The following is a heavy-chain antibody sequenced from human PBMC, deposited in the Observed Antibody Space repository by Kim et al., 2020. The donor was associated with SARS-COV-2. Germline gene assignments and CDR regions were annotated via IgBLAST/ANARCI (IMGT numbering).Heavy chain of an antibody. J-gene: IGHJ4*02. CDR1: GFTFSSYW. D-gene: IGHD3-9*01. CDR3: ARARQVYYDILTGYYQTPHFDY. Sequence: GGSLRLSCAASGFTFSSYWMHWVRQAPGKGLVWVSRINSDGSSTSYADSVKGRFTISRDNAKNTLYLQMNSLRAEDTAVYYCARARQVYYDILTGYYQTPHFDYWGQGTLVTVSS. CDR2: INSDGSST. V-gene: IGHV3-74*01.